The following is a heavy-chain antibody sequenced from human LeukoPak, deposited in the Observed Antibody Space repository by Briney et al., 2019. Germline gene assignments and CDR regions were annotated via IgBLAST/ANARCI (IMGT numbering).Heavy chain of an antibody. J-gene: IGHJ3*02. CDR1: GFTFSSYS. CDR3: ARAARITMVRGVIGGAFDI. Sequence: GGSLRLSCAASGFTFSSYSMNWVRQAPGKGLEWVSSISSSSSYIYYADSVKGRFTISRDNAKNSLYLQMNSLRAEDTAVYYCARAARITMVRGVIGGAFDIWGQGTMVTVSS. CDR2: ISSSSSYI. D-gene: IGHD3-10*01. V-gene: IGHV3-21*01.